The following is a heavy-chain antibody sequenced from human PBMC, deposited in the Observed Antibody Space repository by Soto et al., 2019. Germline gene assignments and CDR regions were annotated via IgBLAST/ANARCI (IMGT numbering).Heavy chain of an antibody. V-gene: IGHV1-69*08. D-gene: IGHD7-27*01. CDR2: IIPMFGTV. Sequence: GASVKVSCKASGGTFSGFSIIWVRQAPGQGLEYMGRIIPMFGTVNYAQRFQGRVTITADKPTSTAYMEMNSLRSEDTAVYYCARDGDRDGYSFDYWGQGTLVTVSS. CDR1: GGTFSGFS. CDR3: ARDGDRDGYSFDY. J-gene: IGHJ4*02.